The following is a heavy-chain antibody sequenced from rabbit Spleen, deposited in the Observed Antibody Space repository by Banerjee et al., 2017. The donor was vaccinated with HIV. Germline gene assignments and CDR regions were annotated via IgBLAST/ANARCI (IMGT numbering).Heavy chain of an antibody. CDR3: ARDAGSAGGGPDWLDL. V-gene: IGHV1S40*01. D-gene: IGHD4-2*01. Sequence: QSLEESGGDLVKPGASLTLTCTASGFSFSGYYHMCWVRQAPGKGLELLACIYTSSGSTYYASWAKGRFTISKASSTTVTLKMTSLTDADTATYFCARDAGSAGGGPDWLDLWGPGTLVTVS. J-gene: IGHJ5*01. CDR2: IYTSSGST. CDR1: GFSFSGYYH.